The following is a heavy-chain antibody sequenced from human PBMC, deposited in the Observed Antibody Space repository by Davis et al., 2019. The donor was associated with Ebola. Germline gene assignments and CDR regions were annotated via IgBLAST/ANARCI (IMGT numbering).Heavy chain of an antibody. J-gene: IGHJ4*02. CDR2: INSDGSST. V-gene: IGHV3-74*01. Sequence: HTGGSLRLSCSVSGFTFSNHAMTWVRQAPGKGLVWVSRINSDGSSTSYADSVKGRFTISRDNAKNTLYLQMNSLRAEDTAVYYCASYSNYDTFDYWGQGTLATVSS. CDR3: ASYSNYDTFDY. D-gene: IGHD4-11*01. CDR1: GFTFSNHA.